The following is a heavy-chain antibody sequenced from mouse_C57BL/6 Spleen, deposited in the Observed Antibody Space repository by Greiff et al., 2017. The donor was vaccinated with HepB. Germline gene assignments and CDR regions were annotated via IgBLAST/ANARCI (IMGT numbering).Heavy chain of an antibody. J-gene: IGHJ2*01. CDR3: TNPFITTVVEDY. Sequence: VKLQESGAELVRPGASVTLSCKASGYTFTDYEMHWVKQTPVHGLEWIGAIDPETGGTAYNQKFKGKAILTADKSSSTAYMELRSLTSEDSAVYYCTNPFITTVVEDYWGQGTTLTVSS. V-gene: IGHV1-15*01. CDR2: IDPETGGT. CDR1: GYTFTDYE. D-gene: IGHD1-1*01.